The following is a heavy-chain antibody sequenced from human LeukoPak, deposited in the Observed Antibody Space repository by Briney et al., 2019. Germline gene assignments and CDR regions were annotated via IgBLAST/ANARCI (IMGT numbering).Heavy chain of an antibody. CDR3: ARVFDTYYMDV. V-gene: IGHV1-2*02. Sequence: ASVKVSCKASGYTFTDYSLHWVRQAPGQGLEWMGWINPKSSGTNYAQRFQDRVTMTSDTSISTAYMELMRLRSDDTAVYYCARVFDTYYMDVWGKGTTVTVSS. CDR2: INPKSSGT. J-gene: IGHJ6*03. CDR1: GYTFTDYS.